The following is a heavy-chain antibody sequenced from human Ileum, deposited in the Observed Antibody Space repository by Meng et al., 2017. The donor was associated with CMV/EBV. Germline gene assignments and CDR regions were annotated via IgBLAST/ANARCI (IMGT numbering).Heavy chain of an antibody. D-gene: IGHD4-23*01. CDR2: VHHSGIT. J-gene: IGHJ4*02. Sequence: QVQLQQWGAGLLKPPETLSLTFAVYGGSFSDYYWIWIRQSPGKGLEWIGEVHHSGITNYNPSLKSRVTISVDTSKNQFFLKLTSVTAADTGLYYCATNSEDYWGQGTLVTVSS. CDR3: ATNSEDY. CDR1: GGSFSDYY. V-gene: IGHV4-34*01.